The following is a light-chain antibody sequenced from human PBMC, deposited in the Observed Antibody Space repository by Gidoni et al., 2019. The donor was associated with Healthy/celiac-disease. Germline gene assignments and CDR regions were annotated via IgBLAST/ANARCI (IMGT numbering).Light chain of an antibody. CDR2: AAS. V-gene: IGKV1-39*01. Sequence: DIQMTQSPSSLSASVGDRVTITCRASQSISSYLNWYQQKPGKAPKLLIYAASSLQSGSGTDFTLTISSLQPEDFATYYCQQSYSTPQSFXQXTKLEIK. CDR3: QQSYSTPQS. J-gene: IGKJ2*03. CDR1: QSISSY.